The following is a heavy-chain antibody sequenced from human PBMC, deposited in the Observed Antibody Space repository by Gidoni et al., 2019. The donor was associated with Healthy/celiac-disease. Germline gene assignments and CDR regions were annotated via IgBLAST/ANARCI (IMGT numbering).Heavy chain of an antibody. CDR3: ERRGVGGVSGFDY. V-gene: IGHV5-51*01. CDR2: IYPGDDDT. J-gene: IGHJ4*02. D-gene: IGHD2-8*02. CDR1: GYSFTSYW. Sequence: EVQLVQSGAEVKKPGESLKISCKGSGYSFTSYWIGWVRQMPGKGLEWMGIIYPGDDDTRDSPSFKGQVNNSADKSISTAYLQWSSLKASDTAMYYCERRGVGGVSGFDYWGQGTLVTVSS.